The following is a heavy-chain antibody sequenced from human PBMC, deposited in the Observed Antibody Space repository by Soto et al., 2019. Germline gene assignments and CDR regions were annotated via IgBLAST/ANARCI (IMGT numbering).Heavy chain of an antibody. D-gene: IGHD3-22*01. J-gene: IGHJ4*02. CDR3: ARGPDDYDSSGYYWGAPFDY. Sequence: QVQLQESGPGLVKPSETLSLTCTVSGGSISSYYWSWIRQPAGKGLEWIGRIYTSGSTNYNPSLKSRVTMSVDTSKNQFSLKLSSVTAADTAVYYCARGPDDYDSSGYYWGAPFDYWGQGTLVTVSS. CDR2: IYTSGST. V-gene: IGHV4-4*07. CDR1: GGSISSYY.